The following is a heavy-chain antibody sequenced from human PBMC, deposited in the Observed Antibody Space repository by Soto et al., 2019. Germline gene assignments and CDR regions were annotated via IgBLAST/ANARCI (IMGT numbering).Heavy chain of an antibody. D-gene: IGHD2-15*01. CDR3: ARDARERGGHNWFDP. CDR1: GGSISSYY. CDR2: IYYSGST. V-gene: IGHV4-59*01. Sequence: SETLSLTCTVSGGSISSYYWSWIRQPPGKGLEWIGYIYYSGSTNYNPSLKSRVTISVDTSKNQFSLKLSSVTAADTAVYYCARDARERGGHNWFDPWGQGTLVTVSS. J-gene: IGHJ5*02.